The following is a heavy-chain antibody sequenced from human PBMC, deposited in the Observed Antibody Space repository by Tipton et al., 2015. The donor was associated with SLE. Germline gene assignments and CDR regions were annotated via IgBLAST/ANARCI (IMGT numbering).Heavy chain of an antibody. D-gene: IGHD4-23*01. Sequence: LRLSCTVSGGSISSGSYYWSWIRQPAGKGLEWIGRIYTSGSTNYNPSLKSRVTISVDTSKNQFSLKLSSVTAADTAVYYCARYDYGGNSDAFDIWGQGTMVTVSS. J-gene: IGHJ3*02. CDR2: IYTSGST. V-gene: IGHV4-61*02. CDR1: GGSISSGSYY. CDR3: ARYDYGGNSDAFDI.